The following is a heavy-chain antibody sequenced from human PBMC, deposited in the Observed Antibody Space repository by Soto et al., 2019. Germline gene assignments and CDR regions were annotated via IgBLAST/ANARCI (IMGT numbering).Heavy chain of an antibody. CDR3: ARFADYVGDRYYGMDV. D-gene: IGHD1-26*01. J-gene: IGHJ6*02. CDR1: GGTFSSYA. CDR2: IIPIFGTA. V-gene: IGHV1-69*13. Sequence: AASVKVSCKASGGTFSSYAISWVRQAPGQGLEWMGGIIPIFGTANYAQKFQGRVTITADESTSTAYMELSSLRSEDTAVYYCARFADYVGDRYYGMDVWGQGTTVTVSS.